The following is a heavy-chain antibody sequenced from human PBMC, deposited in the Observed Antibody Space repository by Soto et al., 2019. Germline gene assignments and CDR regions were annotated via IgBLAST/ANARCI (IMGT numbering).Heavy chain of an antibody. CDR2: VSGNGGTT. Sequence: PGGSLRLSCAASGFTLSNFAMSWVRQAPGKGLEWVSVVSGNGGTTYYADSVKGRFTISRDNSKNTLYLQMNSLRAEDTAVYYCAKEGYDNSGHYAPEDYWGQGTRVTVSS. CDR3: AKEGYDNSGHYAPEDY. J-gene: IGHJ4*02. D-gene: IGHD3-22*01. V-gene: IGHV3-23*01. CDR1: GFTLSNFA.